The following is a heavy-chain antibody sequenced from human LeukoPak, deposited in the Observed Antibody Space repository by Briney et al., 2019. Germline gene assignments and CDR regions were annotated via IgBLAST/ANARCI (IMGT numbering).Heavy chain of an antibody. V-gene: IGHV1-69*01. J-gene: IGHJ5*02. CDR3: ARGGVIVVVPAAIPRFDP. D-gene: IGHD2-2*02. Sequence: ASVKFSCKASGGTFSSYAISWVRQAPGQGLEWMGGIIPIFGTANYAQKFQGRVTITADESTSTAYMELSSLRSEDTAVYYCARGGVIVVVPAAIPRFDPWGQGTLVTVSS. CDR1: GGTFSSYA. CDR2: IIPIFGTA.